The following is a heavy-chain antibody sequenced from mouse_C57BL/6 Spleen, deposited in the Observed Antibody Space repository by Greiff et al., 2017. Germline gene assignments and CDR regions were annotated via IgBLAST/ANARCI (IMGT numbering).Heavy chain of an antibody. V-gene: IGHV1-42*01. D-gene: IGHD2-3*01. CDR3: ARAPDGAWCFDV. J-gene: IGHJ1*03. CDR2: INPSTGGT. CDR1: GYSFTGYY. Sequence: EVQLQQSGPELVKPGASVKISCKASGYSFTGYYMNWVKQSPEKSLEWIGEINPSTGGTTYNKKFKAKATLTVNKSSSTAYMQLKSLTSEDSAVYCCARAPDGAWCFDVWGTGTPVTVSS.